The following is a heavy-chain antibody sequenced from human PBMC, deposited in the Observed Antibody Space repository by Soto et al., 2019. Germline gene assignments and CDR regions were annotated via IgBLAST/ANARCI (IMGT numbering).Heavy chain of an antibody. CDR3: ARLGPIREGSGYFMDV. V-gene: IGHV4-34*01. D-gene: IGHD3-3*01. Sequence: GLEWIGEINHSGSTNYNPSLKSRVTISVDTSKNQFSLKLSSVTAADTAVYYCARLGPIREGSGYFMDVWGKGTTVTVSS. CDR2: INHSGST. J-gene: IGHJ6*04.